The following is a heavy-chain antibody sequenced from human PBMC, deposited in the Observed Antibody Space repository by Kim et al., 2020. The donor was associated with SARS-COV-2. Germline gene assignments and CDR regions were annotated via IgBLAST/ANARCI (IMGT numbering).Heavy chain of an antibody. J-gene: IGHJ4*02. CDR1: GYSFTSYW. D-gene: IGHD2-15*01. CDR2: IDPSDSYT. Sequence: GESLKISCKGSGYSFTSYWISWVRQMPGKGLEWMGRIDPSDSYTNYSPSFQGHVTISADKSISTAYLQWSSLKASDTAMYYCARLGELGYFSGGSCYREDYWGQGTLVTVSS. V-gene: IGHV5-10-1*01. CDR3: ARLGELGYFSGGSCYREDY.